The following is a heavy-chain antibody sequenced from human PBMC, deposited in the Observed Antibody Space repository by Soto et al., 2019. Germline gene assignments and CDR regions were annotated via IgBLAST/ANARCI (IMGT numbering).Heavy chain of an antibody. CDR2: ISYDGSNK. V-gene: IGHV3-30-3*01. Sequence: PGGSLRLSCAASGFTFSSYAIHWVRQDPGKGLEWVAVISYDGSNKYYADSVKGRFTISRDNSKNTLYLQMNSLRAEDTAVYYCARALLTMIVPFDIWGQGTMVTVSS. J-gene: IGHJ3*02. CDR3: ARALLTMIVPFDI. D-gene: IGHD3-22*01. CDR1: GFTFSSYA.